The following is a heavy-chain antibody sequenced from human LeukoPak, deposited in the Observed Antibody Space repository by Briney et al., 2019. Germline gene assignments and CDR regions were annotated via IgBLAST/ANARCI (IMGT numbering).Heavy chain of an antibody. V-gene: IGHV3-23*01. CDR3: AKASWASNADAVL. CDR1: GFTFSSYA. D-gene: IGHD1-1*01. CDR2: LRGNGDT. Sequence: GGSLRLSCAASGFTFSSYAMSWVREAPARGLEWVSSLRGNGDTFYADSVKGRFTLSRDESRNTVYLQLNKLRVEDTAVYYCAKASWASNADAVLWGQGTVVTVSS. J-gene: IGHJ4*02.